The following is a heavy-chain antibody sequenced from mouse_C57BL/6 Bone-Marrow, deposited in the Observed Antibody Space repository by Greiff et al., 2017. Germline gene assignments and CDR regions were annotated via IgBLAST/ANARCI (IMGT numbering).Heavy chain of an antibody. Sequence: EVQLQQSGPELVKPGASVKISCKASGYSFTGYYMNWVKQSPEKSLEWIGEITPSTGGTTYNQKFKAKATLTVDKSSSTAYMQLKSLTSEDSAVYYCASPTAQGIAYWGQGTLVTVSA. CDR2: ITPSTGGT. CDR1: GYSFTGYY. J-gene: IGHJ3*01. D-gene: IGHD3-2*02. CDR3: ASPTAQGIAY. V-gene: IGHV1-42*01.